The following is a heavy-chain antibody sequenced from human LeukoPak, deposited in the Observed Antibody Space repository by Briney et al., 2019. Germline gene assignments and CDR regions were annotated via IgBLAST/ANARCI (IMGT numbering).Heavy chain of an antibody. CDR2: INHSGST. D-gene: IGHD3-10*01. CDR3: ARGRRITMVRGLASFDP. Sequence: SETLSLTCAVYGGSFSGYYWSWIRQPPGKGLEWIGEINHSGSTNYNPSLKSRVTISVDTSKNQSSLKLSSVTAADTAVYYCARGRRITMVRGLASFDPWGQGTLVTVSS. V-gene: IGHV4-34*01. CDR1: GGSFSGYY. J-gene: IGHJ5*02.